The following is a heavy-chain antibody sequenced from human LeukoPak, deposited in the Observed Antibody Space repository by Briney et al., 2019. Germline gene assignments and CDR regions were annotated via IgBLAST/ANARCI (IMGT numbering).Heavy chain of an antibody. V-gene: IGHV3-30*02. CDR1: GFTFSTYN. Sequence: GGSLRLSCVAAGFTFSTYNMYWVRQAPGKGLEWVAFIRSQASKTYYEDSVKGRVTISRDNSKSTLYLQMNSLRVEDTAVYYCAKDYRWGFDYWGQGSLVTVSS. J-gene: IGHJ4*02. CDR3: AKDYRWGFDY. CDR2: IRSQASKT. D-gene: IGHD7-27*01.